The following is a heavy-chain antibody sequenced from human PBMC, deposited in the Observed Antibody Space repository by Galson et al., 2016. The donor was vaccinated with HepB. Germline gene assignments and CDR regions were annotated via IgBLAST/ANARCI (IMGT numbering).Heavy chain of an antibody. D-gene: IGHD2-2*01. Sequence: ETLSLTCAVDGGSLSGHYWRWIRQPPGKGLEWIGEINHSGSTNYNPSLKSRVTISVDTSKNQFSLKVTSVTAADTAMYYCARGELFQPLVYPTYYFHYWGRGTLVTVSS. CDR2: INHSGST. CDR3: ARGELFQPLVYPTYYFHY. V-gene: IGHV4-34*01. J-gene: IGHJ4*02. CDR1: GGSLSGHY.